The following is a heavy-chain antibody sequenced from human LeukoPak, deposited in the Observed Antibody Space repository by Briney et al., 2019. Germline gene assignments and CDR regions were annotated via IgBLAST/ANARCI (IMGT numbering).Heavy chain of an antibody. J-gene: IGHJ6*03. V-gene: IGHV3-11*01. Sequence: GGSLRLSCAVSGFTFSNYNMNWIRQAPGKGLEWVSYISSSGSTIYYADSVKGRFTISRDNAKNSLYLQMNSLRAEDTAVYYCARDRVVRGPSFRYYYYMDVWGKGTTVTISS. CDR3: ARDRVVRGPSFRYYYYMDV. D-gene: IGHD3-10*01. CDR2: ISSSGSTI. CDR1: GFTFSNYN.